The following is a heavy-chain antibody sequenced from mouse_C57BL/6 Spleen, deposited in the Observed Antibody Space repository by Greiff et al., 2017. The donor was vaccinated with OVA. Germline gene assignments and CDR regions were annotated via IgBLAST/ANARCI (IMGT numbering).Heavy chain of an antibody. D-gene: IGHD2-5*01. Sequence: QVQLKESGAELVKPGASVKISCKASGYAFSSYWMNWVKQRPGKGLEWIGQIYPGDGDTNYNGKFKGKATLTADKSSSTAYMQLSSLTSEDSAVYFCAAYYSNHWYFDVWGTGTTVTVSS. CDR3: AAYYSNHWYFDV. V-gene: IGHV1-80*01. CDR1: GYAFSSYW. CDR2: IYPGDGDT. J-gene: IGHJ1*03.